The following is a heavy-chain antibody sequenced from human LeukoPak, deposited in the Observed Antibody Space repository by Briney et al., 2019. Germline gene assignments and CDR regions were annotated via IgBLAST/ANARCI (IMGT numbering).Heavy chain of an antibody. V-gene: IGHV1-18*01. CDR1: GYTFTSYG. D-gene: IGHD2-15*01. CDR2: ISVYNGNT. J-gene: IGHJ4*02. CDR3: ASGYCSSSRCYSLLDY. Sequence: ASVKVSCKASGYTFTSYGISWVRQAPGQGLEWMGWISVYNGNTNYAQKFQDRVTMTTDTSTSTTYMELRSLRSDDTAVYYCASGYCSSSRCYSLLDYWGQGTLVTVSS.